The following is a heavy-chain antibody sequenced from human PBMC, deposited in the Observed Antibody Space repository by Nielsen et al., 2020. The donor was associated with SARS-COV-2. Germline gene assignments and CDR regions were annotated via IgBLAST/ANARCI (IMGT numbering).Heavy chain of an antibody. J-gene: IGHJ4*02. V-gene: IGHV1-46*01. Sequence: VKVSCKASGYTFTSYYMHWVRQAPGQGLEWMGIINPSGGSTSYAQKFQGRVTMTRDTSTSTVYMELSSLRSEDTAVYYCVRSPADILFDYWGQGTLVTVSS. D-gene: IGHD3-9*01. CDR1: GYTFTSYY. CDR3: VRSPADILFDY. CDR2: INPSGGST.